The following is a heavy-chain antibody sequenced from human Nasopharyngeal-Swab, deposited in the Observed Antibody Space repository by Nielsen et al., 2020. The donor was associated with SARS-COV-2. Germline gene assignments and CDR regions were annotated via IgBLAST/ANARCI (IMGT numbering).Heavy chain of an antibody. Sequence: SETLSLTCAVYGGSFSGYYWSWIRQPPGKGLEWIGEINHSGSTNYNPSLKSRVTISVDTSKNQSSLKLSSVTAADTAVYYCARLTGTLDYWGQGTLVTVSS. CDR3: ARLTGTLDY. J-gene: IGHJ4*02. V-gene: IGHV4-34*01. CDR1: GGSFSGYY. D-gene: IGHD1-7*01. CDR2: INHSGST.